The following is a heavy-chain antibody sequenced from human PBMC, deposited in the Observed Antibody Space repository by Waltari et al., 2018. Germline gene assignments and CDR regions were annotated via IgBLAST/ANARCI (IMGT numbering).Heavy chain of an antibody. D-gene: IGHD4-17*01. CDR2: MQYRGST. CDR1: GGSISTNYH. V-gene: IGHV4-39*01. Sequence: QLQLQESGPGLVKPSETLSPTCTVSGGSISTNYHWGWIRQPPGKGLEWMGNMQYRGSTFYNPSLKSRVTISLDTSKNQFSLRLSSVGAADTAVYFCGRIAFGDDGGYFQHWGQGTLVTVSS. CDR3: GRIAFGDDGGYFQH. J-gene: IGHJ1*01.